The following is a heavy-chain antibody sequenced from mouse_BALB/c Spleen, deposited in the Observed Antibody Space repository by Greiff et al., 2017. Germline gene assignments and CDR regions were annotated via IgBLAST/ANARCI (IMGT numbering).Heavy chain of an antibody. D-gene: IGHD2-1*01. V-gene: IGHV5-6-3*01. CDR2: INSNGGST. CDR1: GFTFSSYG. CDR3: VYGSPFAY. J-gene: IGHJ3*01. Sequence: EVKLMESGGGLVQPGGSLKLSCAASGFTFSSYGMSWVRQTPDKRLELVATINSNGGSTYYPDSVKGRFTISRDNAKNTLYLQMSSLKSEDTAMYYCVYGSPFAYWGQGTLVTVSA.